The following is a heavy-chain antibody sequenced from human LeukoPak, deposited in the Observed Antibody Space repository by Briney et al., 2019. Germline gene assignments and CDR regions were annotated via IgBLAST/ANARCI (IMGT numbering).Heavy chain of an antibody. CDR2: ISGSGGST. V-gene: IGHV3-23*01. D-gene: IGHD6-13*01. CDR3: AKDERRLGYSSSWDRRGYFDY. CDR1: GFTFSSYA. Sequence: GGSLRLSCAASGFTFSSYAMSWVRQAPGKGLEWVLAISGSGGSTYYADSVKGRFTISRDNSKNTRYLQMNSLRAEDTAVYYCAKDERRLGYSSSWDRRGYFDYWGQGTLVTASS. J-gene: IGHJ4*02.